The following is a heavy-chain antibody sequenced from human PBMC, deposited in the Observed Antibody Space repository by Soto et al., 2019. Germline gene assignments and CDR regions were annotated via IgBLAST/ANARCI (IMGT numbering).Heavy chain of an antibody. CDR1: GFTFTNYG. Sequence: QVQLVESGGGVIQPGRSLRLSCAGSGFTFTNYGLHWVRQAPGKGLEWVTFISYDGSNKYYADSVKGRFTISRDNAKNMLYLQMDSLRAEDTAVYYCAKDGAPRSCPRSSCPPAGAYWGQGPLVTVSS. V-gene: IGHV3-30*18. CDR2: ISYDGSNK. CDR3: AKDGAPRSCPRSSCPPAGAY. D-gene: IGHD2-15*01. J-gene: IGHJ4*02.